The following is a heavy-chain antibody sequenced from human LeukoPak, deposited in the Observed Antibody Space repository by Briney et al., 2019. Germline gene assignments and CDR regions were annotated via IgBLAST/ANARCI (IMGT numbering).Heavy chain of an antibody. J-gene: IGHJ6*03. CDR2: IYTSGST. CDR1: GGSISSYY. D-gene: IGHD6-13*01. CDR3: AGIAAAGTQYYYYMDV. Sequence: PSETLSLTCTVSGGSISSYYWSWIRQPAGKGLEWIGRIYTSGSTNYNPSLKSRVTMSVDTSKNQFSLKLRSVTAANTAVYYCAGIAAAGTQYYYYMDVWGKGTTVTVSS. V-gene: IGHV4-4*07.